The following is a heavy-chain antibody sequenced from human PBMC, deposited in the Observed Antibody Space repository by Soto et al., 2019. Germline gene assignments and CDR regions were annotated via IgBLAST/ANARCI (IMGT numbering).Heavy chain of an antibody. CDR3: ARDPGYSSSWFNWFDP. CDR1: GGTFSSYA. V-gene: IGHV1-69*13. CDR2: IIPIFGTA. Sequence: SVKVSCKASGGTFSSYAISWVRQAPGQGLEWMGGIIPIFGTANYAQKFQGRVTITADESTSTAYMELSSLRSEDTAVYYCARDPGYSSSWFNWFDPWGQGTLVTVSS. J-gene: IGHJ5*02. D-gene: IGHD6-13*01.